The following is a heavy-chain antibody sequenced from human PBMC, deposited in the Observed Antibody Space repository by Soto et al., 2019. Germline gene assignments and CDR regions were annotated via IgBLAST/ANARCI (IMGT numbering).Heavy chain of an antibody. V-gene: IGHV3-15*01. CDR2: IKSKTDGGTT. Sequence: GGSLRLSCAASGFTFSNAWMSWVRQAPGKGLEWVGRIKSKTDGGTTDYAAPVKGRFTISRDDSKNTLYLQMNSLKTEDTAVYYCTTGPLYQLLLATRSYYYYYYMDVWGKGTTVTVSS. J-gene: IGHJ6*03. CDR1: GFTFSNAW. D-gene: IGHD2-2*01. CDR3: TTGPLYQLLLATRSYYYYYYMDV.